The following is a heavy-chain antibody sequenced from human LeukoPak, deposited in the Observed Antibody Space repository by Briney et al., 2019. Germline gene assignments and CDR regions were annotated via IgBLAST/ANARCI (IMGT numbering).Heavy chain of an antibody. CDR1: GYTFTTYY. Sequence: ASVKVSCKASGYTFTTYYMHWVRQAPGQGLEWMGWINPHSGGTNYAQKFQGRVTMTRDTSISTAYMELSRLRSDDTAVYYCAILITATTEPFDYWGQGTLVTVSS. CDR3: AILITATTEPFDY. V-gene: IGHV1-2*02. CDR2: INPHSGGT. J-gene: IGHJ4*02. D-gene: IGHD4-11*01.